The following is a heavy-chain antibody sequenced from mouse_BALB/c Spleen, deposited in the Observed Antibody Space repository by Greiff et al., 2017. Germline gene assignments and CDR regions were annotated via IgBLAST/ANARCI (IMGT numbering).Heavy chain of an antibody. CDR3: AREGVHSFAY. CDR1: GFTFSSYA. Sequence: EVNVVESGGGLVKPGGSLKLSCAASGFTFSSYAMSWVRQSPEKRLEWVAEISSGGSYTYYPDTVTGRFTISRDNAKNTLYLEMSSLRSEDTAMYYCAREGVHSFAYWGQGTLVTVSA. J-gene: IGHJ3*01. CDR2: ISSGGSYT. V-gene: IGHV5-9-4*01.